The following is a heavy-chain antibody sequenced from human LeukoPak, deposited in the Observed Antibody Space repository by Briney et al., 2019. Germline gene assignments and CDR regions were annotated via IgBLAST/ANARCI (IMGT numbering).Heavy chain of an antibody. CDR1: GGSISSYY. CDR2: IYYSGST. Sequence: SETLSLTCTVSGGSISSYYWSWIRQPPGKGLEWIGYIYYSGSTNYNPSLKSRVTISVDTSKNQFSLKLSSVTAADTAVYYCARHVNYYDSSGLGDWFDPWGQGTLVTVSS. J-gene: IGHJ5*02. V-gene: IGHV4-59*08. CDR3: ARHVNYYDSSGLGDWFDP. D-gene: IGHD3-22*01.